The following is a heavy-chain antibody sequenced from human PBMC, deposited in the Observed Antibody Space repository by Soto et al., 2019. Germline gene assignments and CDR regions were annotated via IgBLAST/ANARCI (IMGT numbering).Heavy chain of an antibody. CDR3: AHSRYSSSSPGWFDP. V-gene: IGHV2-5*02. D-gene: IGHD6-6*01. J-gene: IGHJ5*02. CDR2: IYWDDDK. CDR1: GFPLSTSGVG. Sequence: SGPTLVNPTQTLTLTCTFSGFPLSTSGVGVGWIRQPPGKALEWLALIYWDDDKRYSPSLKNRLTITKDTSKNQVVLTMTNMDPVDTATFYCAHSRYSSSSPGWFDPWGQGTLVTVSS.